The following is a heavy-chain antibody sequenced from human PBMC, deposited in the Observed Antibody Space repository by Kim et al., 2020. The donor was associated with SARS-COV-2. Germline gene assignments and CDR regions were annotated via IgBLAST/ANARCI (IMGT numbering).Heavy chain of an antibody. V-gene: IGHV3-53*01. D-gene: IGHD3-16*01. Sequence: YADSVKGRFTISRDNSKNTLYLQMNSLRAEDTAVYYCAGGGKGGRFGMDVWGQGTTVTVSS. J-gene: IGHJ6*02. CDR3: AGGGKGGRFGMDV.